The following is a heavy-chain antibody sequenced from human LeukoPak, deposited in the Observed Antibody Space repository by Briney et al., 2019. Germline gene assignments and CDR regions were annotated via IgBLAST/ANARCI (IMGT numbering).Heavy chain of an antibody. D-gene: IGHD3-22*01. CDR1: GGSISSSSYY. Sequence: SETLSLTCTVSGGSISSSSYYWGWIRQPPGKGLEWIGSIYYSGSTYYNPSLKSRVTISGDTSKNQFSLKLSSVTAADTAVYYCARHGMGVVITASYCDYWGQGTLVTVSS. CDR2: IYYSGST. J-gene: IGHJ4*02. V-gene: IGHV4-39*01. CDR3: ARHGMGVVITASYCDY.